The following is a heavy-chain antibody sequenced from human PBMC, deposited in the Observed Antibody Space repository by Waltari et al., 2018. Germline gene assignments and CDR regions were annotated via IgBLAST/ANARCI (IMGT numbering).Heavy chain of an antibody. CDR3: AKGGSRFDI. D-gene: IGHD3-10*01. CDR1: GFPFSSYA. V-gene: IGHV3-23*01. CDR2: MSGSGGST. J-gene: IGHJ3*02. Sequence: EVQLLESGGGLVQPGGSLRLSCAASGFPFSSYALSWVRQAPGKGLEWVSAMSGSGGSTYYADSVKCRFTISRDNSKNTLDLQMNSLRAEDTAVYYCAKGGSRFDIWGQGTMVTGSS.